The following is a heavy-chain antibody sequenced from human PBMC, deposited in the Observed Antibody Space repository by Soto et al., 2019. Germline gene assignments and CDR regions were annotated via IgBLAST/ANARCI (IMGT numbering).Heavy chain of an antibody. J-gene: IGHJ4*02. CDR2: IIPIFGTA. CDR1: GGTFSRHA. D-gene: IGHD3-22*01. V-gene: IGHV1-69*01. CDR3: ARGWGYDSNDYYYAY. Sequence: QVQLVQSGAEVRTPGSSVKVSCKASGGTFSRHAISWVRQAPGQGLEWMGGIIPIFGTANHAQKFQGRVTIMADESKSKGYMELSSLRSEDTAMYYCARGWGYDSNDYYYAYWGQGTLVIVSS.